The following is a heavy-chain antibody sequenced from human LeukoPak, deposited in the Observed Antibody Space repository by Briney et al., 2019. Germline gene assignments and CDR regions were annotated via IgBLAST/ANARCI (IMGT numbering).Heavy chain of an antibody. CDR3: ARDGAPDAHCSSSSCAIR. CDR2: ISSSSSYI. J-gene: IGHJ4*02. CDR1: GFTFSSYS. Sequence: GGSLRLSCAASGFTFSSYSMNWVRQAPGKGLEWVSSISSSSSYIYYADSVKGRFTISRDNAKNSLYLQMNSLRAEDTVVYYCARDGAPDAHCSSSSCAIRWGQGTLVTVSS. D-gene: IGHD2-2*01. V-gene: IGHV3-21*01.